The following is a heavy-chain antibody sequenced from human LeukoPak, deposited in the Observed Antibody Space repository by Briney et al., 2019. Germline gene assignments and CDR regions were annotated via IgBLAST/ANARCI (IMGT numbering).Heavy chain of an antibody. V-gene: IGHV1-46*01. CDR3: ARDYGFWSGYPY. D-gene: IGHD3-3*01. J-gene: IGHJ4*02. CDR1: GYTFSSYY. Sequence: PGASVKVSCKASGYTFSSYYMHWGRQAPGQGLEWVGIINPSGGSTSYAQKFQGRVTMTRDTSTRTVYMEVSSLRSEDTAVYYCARDYGFWSGYPYWGQGTLVTVSS. CDR2: INPSGGST.